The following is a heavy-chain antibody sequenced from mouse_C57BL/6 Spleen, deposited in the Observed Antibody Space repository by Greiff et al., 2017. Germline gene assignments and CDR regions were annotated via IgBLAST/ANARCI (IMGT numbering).Heavy chain of an antibody. D-gene: IGHD1-1*01. Sequence: EVKLMESGGGLVKPGGSLKLSCAASGFTFSSYAMSWVRQTPEKRLEWVATISDGGSYTYYPDNVKGRFTISRDNAKNNLYLQMSHLKSEDTAMYYCARVRYYGSSFFDYWGQGTTLTVSS. CDR3: ARVRYYGSSFFDY. CDR1: GFTFSSYA. CDR2: ISDGGSYT. J-gene: IGHJ2*01. V-gene: IGHV5-4*03.